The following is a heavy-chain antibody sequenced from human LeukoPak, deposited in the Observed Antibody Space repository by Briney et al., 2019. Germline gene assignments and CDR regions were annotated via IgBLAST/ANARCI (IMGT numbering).Heavy chain of an antibody. CDR1: GGSFSGYY. J-gene: IGHJ4*02. D-gene: IGHD6-6*01. Sequence: PSETLSLTCAVYGGSFSGYYWSWIRQPPGKGLEWIGEINHSGSTNYNPSLKSRVTISVDTSKNQFSLKLSSVTAADTAVYYCARGPIAARRGYFDYWGRGTLVTVSS. CDR2: INHSGST. CDR3: ARGPIAARRGYFDY. V-gene: IGHV4-34*01.